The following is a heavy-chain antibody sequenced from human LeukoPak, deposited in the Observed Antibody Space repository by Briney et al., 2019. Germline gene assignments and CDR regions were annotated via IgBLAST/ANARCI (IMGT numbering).Heavy chain of an antibody. Sequence: PGRSLRLSCAASGFTFSDYGMHWVRQAPGKELQWVAAISDDGINAYYSDSAKGRLTISRDNSNNTLYLQMNSLRAEDTAVYFCAKQSNNHYYQKASDYWGQGTLVTVSS. CDR3: AKQSNNHYYQKASDY. CDR2: ISDDGINA. J-gene: IGHJ4*02. D-gene: IGHD1-26*01. V-gene: IGHV3-30*18. CDR1: GFTFSDYG.